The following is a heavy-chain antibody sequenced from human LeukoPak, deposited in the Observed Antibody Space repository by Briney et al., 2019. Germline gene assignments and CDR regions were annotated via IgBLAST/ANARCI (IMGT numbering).Heavy chain of an antibody. CDR1: GYTFTNYY. CDR3: ASTSQADWNYVGY. J-gene: IGHJ4*02. CDR2: INPSGGST. Sequence: ASVKVSCKASGYTFTNYYMHWVRQAPGQGLEWMGIINPSGGSTRYAQKFQGWVTMTRDTSISTAYMELSRLRSDDTAVYYCASTSQADWNYVGYWGQGTLVTVSS. V-gene: IGHV1-46*03. D-gene: IGHD1-7*01.